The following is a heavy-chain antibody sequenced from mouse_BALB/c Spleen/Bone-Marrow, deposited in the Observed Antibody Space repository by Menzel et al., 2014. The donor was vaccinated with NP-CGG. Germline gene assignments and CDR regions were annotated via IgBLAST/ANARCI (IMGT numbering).Heavy chain of an antibody. CDR3: AKGSFDY. CDR2: IYPESGDA. D-gene: IGHD1-1*01. Sequence: VQLQQSGAELARPGASVKLSCKASDYTFTDYYINWVKQRTGQGLEWIGEIYPESGDAFYNENFKGKATLTADTSSSTAYMQLSSLTSDDSAAYFCAKGSFDYWGQGTTLTVSS. J-gene: IGHJ2*01. V-gene: IGHV1-77*01. CDR1: DYTFTDYY.